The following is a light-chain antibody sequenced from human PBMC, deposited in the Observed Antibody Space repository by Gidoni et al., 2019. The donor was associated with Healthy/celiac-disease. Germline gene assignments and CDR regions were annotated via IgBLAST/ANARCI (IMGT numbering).Light chain of an antibody. CDR1: SSDVGGYNY. J-gene: IGLJ3*02. V-gene: IGLV2-14*01. Sequence: QSALTQPASVSGSPGQSITISCTGTSSDVGGYNYVSWYQQHPGKAPKLMIYEVSNRPSGVSNRFSGSKSGNTASLTISALQAEDEADYYCSSYTSSSTRVFGGGTKLTVL. CDR2: EVS. CDR3: SSYTSSSTRV.